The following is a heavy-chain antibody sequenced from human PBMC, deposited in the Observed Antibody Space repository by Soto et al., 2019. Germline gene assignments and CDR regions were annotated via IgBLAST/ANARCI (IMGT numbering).Heavy chain of an antibody. D-gene: IGHD3-9*01. Sequence: ASVKVSCKASGYTFTSYGISWVRQAPGQGLEWMGWISAYNGNTNYAQKLQGRVTMTTDTSTSTAYMELRSLRSDDTAVYYCARVPDILTGYYWFDPWGQGTLVTVSS. V-gene: IGHV1-18*01. CDR2: ISAYNGNT. CDR3: ARVPDILTGYYWFDP. J-gene: IGHJ5*02. CDR1: GYTFTSYG.